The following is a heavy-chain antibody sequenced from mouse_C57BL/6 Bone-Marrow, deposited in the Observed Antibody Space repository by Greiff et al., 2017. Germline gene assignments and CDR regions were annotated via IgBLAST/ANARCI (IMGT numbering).Heavy chain of an antibody. J-gene: IGHJ2*01. V-gene: IGHV5-16*01. D-gene: IGHD1-1*01. Sequence: EVMLVESEGGLVQPGSSMKLSCTASGFTFSDYYMAWVRQVPEKGLEWVANINYDGSSTYYLDSLKSRFIISRDNAKNILYLQMSSLKSEDTATYYCAREGSTVVARYFDYWGQGTTLTVSS. CDR2: INYDGSST. CDR1: GFTFSDYY. CDR3: AREGSTVVARYFDY.